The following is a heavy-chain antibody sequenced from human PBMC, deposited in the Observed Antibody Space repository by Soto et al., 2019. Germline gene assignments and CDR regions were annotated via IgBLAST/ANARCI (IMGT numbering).Heavy chain of an antibody. CDR2: IWYDGSNK. Sequence: QVQLVESGGGVVQPGRSLRLSCAASGFTFSNYAMHWVRQAPGKGLEWVAVIWYDGSNKYYADSVKGRFTVSRDSSRNTVYLQMNSLRVEDTAVYYCARTPITYDAFDIWGQGTMVTVSS. D-gene: IGHD3-16*01. CDR1: GFTFSNYA. V-gene: IGHV3-33*01. CDR3: ARTPITYDAFDI. J-gene: IGHJ3*02.